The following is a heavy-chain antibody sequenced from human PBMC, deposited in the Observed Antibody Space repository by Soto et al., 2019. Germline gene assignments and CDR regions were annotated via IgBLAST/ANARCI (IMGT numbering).Heavy chain of an antibody. CDR3: ASATDTAMVHDAFDI. CDR1: GGSITSSY. D-gene: IGHD5-18*01. J-gene: IGHJ3*02. Sequence: PSETLSLTCTVSGGSITSSYWSWIRRPPGKGLEWIAYIYDTGISGYTPSTSYNPSLKSRVTMSVDTSKSQFSLKLTSVTAADTAVYYCASATDTAMVHDAFDIWGQGTMVTVSS. CDR2: IYDTGISGYTPST. V-gene: IGHV4-59*01.